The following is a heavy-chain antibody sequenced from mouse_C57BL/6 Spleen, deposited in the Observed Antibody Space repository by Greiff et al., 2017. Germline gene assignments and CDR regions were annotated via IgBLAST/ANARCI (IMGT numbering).Heavy chain of an antibody. J-gene: IGHJ1*03. V-gene: IGHV1-64*01. D-gene: IGHD2-12*01. CDR3: AAYSPTGGYFEV. CDR1: GYTFTSYW. Sequence: QVQLQQPGAELVKPGASVKLSCKASGYTFTSYWMHWVKQRPGQGLEWIGMIHPNSGSTNYNEKFKSKATLTVDKSSSTAYMQLSSLTSEDSAVXDCAAYSPTGGYFEVWGTGTTVTVSS. CDR2: IHPNSGST.